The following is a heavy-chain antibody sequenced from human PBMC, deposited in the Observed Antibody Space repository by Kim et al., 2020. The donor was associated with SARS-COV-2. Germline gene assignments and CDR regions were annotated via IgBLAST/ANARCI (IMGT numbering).Heavy chain of an antibody. CDR3: ARGPGLGP. J-gene: IGHJ5*02. D-gene: IGHD5-12*01. V-gene: IGHV4-34*01. Sequence: SGSTNYNPSLKSRVTISVDTSKNQFSLKLSSVTAADTAVYYCARGPGLGPWGQGTLVTVSS. CDR2: SGST.